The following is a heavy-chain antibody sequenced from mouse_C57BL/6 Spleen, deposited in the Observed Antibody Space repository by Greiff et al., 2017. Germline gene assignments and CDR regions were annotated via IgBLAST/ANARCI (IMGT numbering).Heavy chain of an antibody. CDR2: IHPNSGST. D-gene: IGHD1-1*01. V-gene: IGHV1-64*01. CDR3: ARSDYYGSSSWAY. J-gene: IGHJ3*01. Sequence: QVQLQQPGAELVKPGASVKLSCKASGYTFTSYWMHWVKQRPGQGLEWIGMIHPNSGSTNYNEKFKSKATLTVDKSSSTAYMQLSSLTSEDSAVYYCARSDYYGSSSWAYWGQGTLVTVSA. CDR1: GYTFTSYW.